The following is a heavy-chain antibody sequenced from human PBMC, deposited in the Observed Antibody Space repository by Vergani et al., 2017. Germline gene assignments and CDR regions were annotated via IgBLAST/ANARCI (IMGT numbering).Heavy chain of an antibody. J-gene: IGHJ3*01. CDR1: GYSISSGYF. D-gene: IGHD1-14*01. Sequence: QVQLQESGPRLVKPSETLSLICSVSGYSISSGYFWGWIRQSPGKGLEWLGTIDRTGRTHLSPSLKSRLTISVDTTKNQFSLRLTSATAADTAVYFCARDGMYPAEIEPKNAFHVWGQGTRVSV. CDR2: IDRTGRT. CDR3: ARDGMYPAEIEPKNAFHV. V-gene: IGHV4-38-2*02.